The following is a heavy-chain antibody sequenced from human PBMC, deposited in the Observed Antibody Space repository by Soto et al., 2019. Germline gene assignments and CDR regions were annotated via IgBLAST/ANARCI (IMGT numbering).Heavy chain of an antibody. CDR3: AREGVASATHPWGEAFDI. Sequence: QVPLVQPGAEVKKPGASVKVSCKASGYTFTNYVIHWVRQAPGQSLEWMGWVGIGSTKTDYSQKFLGRVTFSRDTSANTAHMELSGLKSEDTAVYYCAREGVASATHPWGEAFDIWGQGTMVTVSS. CDR2: VGIGSTKT. D-gene: IGHD3-16*01. J-gene: IGHJ3*02. CDR1: GYTFTNYV. V-gene: IGHV1-3*04.